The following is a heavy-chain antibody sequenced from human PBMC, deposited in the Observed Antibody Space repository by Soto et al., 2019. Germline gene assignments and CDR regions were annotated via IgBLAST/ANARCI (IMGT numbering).Heavy chain of an antibody. CDR1: GGSFSGYY. J-gene: IGHJ4*02. CDR3: AINSSSPEDY. Sequence: SETLSLTCAVYGGSFSGYYWSWIRQPPGKGLEWIGEINHSGSTNYNPSLKSRVTISVDTSKNQFSLKLSSVTAADTAVYYCAINSSSPEDYWGQGTLVTVSS. CDR2: INHSGST. V-gene: IGHV4-34*01. D-gene: IGHD6-6*01.